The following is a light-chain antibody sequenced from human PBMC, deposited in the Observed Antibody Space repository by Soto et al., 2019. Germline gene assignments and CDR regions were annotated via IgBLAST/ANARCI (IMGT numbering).Light chain of an antibody. CDR3: HQSYSNPPT. CDR2: GAS. Sequence: DIQRTQSPSSLSSSGGDRVTITCRRSQSVTTYLNWYQHKPVKAPQLLIYGASRLQSGVPSRFSASGSATDFALTITSLQPEDFATYYCHQSYSNPPTFGQGTRLEIK. J-gene: IGKJ5*01. CDR1: QSVTTY. V-gene: IGKV1-39*01.